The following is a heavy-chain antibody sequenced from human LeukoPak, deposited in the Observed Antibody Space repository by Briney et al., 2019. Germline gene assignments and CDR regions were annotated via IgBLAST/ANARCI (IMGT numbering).Heavy chain of an antibody. CDR1: GFTFSSYG. J-gene: IGHJ4*02. V-gene: IGHV3-30*18. D-gene: IGHD3-22*01. CDR2: ISYDGSNK. CDR3: AKDSRVKAYYYDSSGYPNPFGY. Sequence: GGSLRLSCAASGFTFSSYGMHWVRQAPGKGLEWVAVISYDGSNKYYADSVKGRFTISRDNSKNTLYLQMNSLRAEDTAVYYCAKDSRVKAYYYDSSGYPNPFGYWGQGTLVTVSS.